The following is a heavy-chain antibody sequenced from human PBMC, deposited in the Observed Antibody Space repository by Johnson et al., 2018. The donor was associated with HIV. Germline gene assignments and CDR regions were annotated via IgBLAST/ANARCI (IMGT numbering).Heavy chain of an antibody. CDR2: IKQDGSEA. V-gene: IGHV3-7*04. D-gene: IGHD5-24*01. CDR1: GFNFNSYW. J-gene: IGHJ3*02. Sequence: EVQLVESGGGLVQPGGSLRLSCAASGFNFNSYWMTWVRQAPGKGLEWVANIKQDGSEAYYVDSVKGLFTITRDNDKKSVYLQMNSLRAEDTAVYYCAREVRRWLQFDAVDIWGQGTMVTVSS. CDR3: AREVRRWLQFDAVDI.